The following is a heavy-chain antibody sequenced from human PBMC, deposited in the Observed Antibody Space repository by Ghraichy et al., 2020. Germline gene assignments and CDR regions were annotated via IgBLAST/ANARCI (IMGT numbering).Heavy chain of an antibody. CDR1: GFTFSSFA. CDR3: AKDMYGSGWAATLDF. CDR2: ITASGATR. D-gene: IGHD6-19*01. V-gene: IGHV3-23*01. Sequence: GGSLRLSCVASGFTFSSFAMNWVRQVPGRGLEWVSTITASGATRYYAASVKGRFTISRDSSKNTVSLEMHRLAPDDTAVYFCAKDMYGSGWAATLDFWGQGTLVTVSS. J-gene: IGHJ4*02.